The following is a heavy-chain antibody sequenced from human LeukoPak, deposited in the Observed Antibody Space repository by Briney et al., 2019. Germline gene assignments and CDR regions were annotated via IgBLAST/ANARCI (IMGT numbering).Heavy chain of an antibody. CDR3: ARDGRPGFCSSTSCQMWWFDP. D-gene: IGHD2-2*01. J-gene: IGHJ5*02. Sequence: SETLSLTCTVSGGSISSSSYYWAWIRQPPGKGLEWIGSIHYSGSTYYNPSLKSRITISVDTSKNQFSLKLSSVTAADTAVYYCARDGRPGFCSSTSCQMWWFDPWGQGTLVTVSS. CDR1: GGSISSSSYY. V-gene: IGHV4-39*07. CDR2: IHYSGST.